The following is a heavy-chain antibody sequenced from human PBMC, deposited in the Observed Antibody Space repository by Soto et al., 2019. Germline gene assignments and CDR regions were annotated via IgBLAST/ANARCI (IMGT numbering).Heavy chain of an antibody. V-gene: IGHV1-2*04. CDR2: INPNSGGT. D-gene: IGHD6-6*01. CDR3: ARGSSSSVAWFDP. Sequence: ASVKVSCKASGYTFTGYYMHWVRQAPGQGLEWMGWINPNSGGTNYAQKFQGWVTMTRDTSISTAYMELSRLRSDDTAVYYCARGSSSSVAWFDPWGQGTLVTVSS. CDR1: GYTFTGYY. J-gene: IGHJ5*02.